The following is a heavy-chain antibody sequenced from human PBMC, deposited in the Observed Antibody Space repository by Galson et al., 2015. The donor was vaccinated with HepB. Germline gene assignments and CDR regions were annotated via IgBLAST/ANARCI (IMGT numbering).Heavy chain of an antibody. V-gene: IGHV1-18*01. Sequence: SVKVSCKASGYTFTSYGISWVRQAPGQGLEWMGWISAYNGNTNYAQKLQGRVTMTTDTSTSTAYMELRSLRSDDTAVYYCASYYYDSSGYYPDNWFDPWGQGTLVTVSS. CDR1: GYTFTSYG. D-gene: IGHD3-22*01. J-gene: IGHJ5*02. CDR2: ISAYNGNT. CDR3: ASYYYDSSGYYPDNWFDP.